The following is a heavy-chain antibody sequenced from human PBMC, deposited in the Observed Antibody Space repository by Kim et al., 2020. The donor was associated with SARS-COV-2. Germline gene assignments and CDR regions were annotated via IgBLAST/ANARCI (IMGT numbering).Heavy chain of an antibody. CDR2: IIPIFGTA. CDR3: ARERPEGPAKYSSSWDYYYYGMDV. D-gene: IGHD6-13*01. J-gene: IGHJ6*02. V-gene: IGHV1-69*13. CDR1: GGTFSSYA. Sequence: SVKVSCKASGGTFSSYAISWVRQAPGQGLEWMGGIIPIFGTANYAQKFQGRVTITADESTSTAYMELSSLRSEDTAVYYCARERPEGPAKYSSSWDYYYYGMDVWGQGTTVTVSS.